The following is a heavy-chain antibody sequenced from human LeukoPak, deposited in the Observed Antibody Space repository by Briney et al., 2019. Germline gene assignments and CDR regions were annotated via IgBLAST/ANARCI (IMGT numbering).Heavy chain of an antibody. J-gene: IGHJ3*02. D-gene: IGHD2-15*01. Sequence: GGSLRLSCAASGFTFHNYAMGWVRQPPGKGLEWVSGVSGNGGNTYYADSVKGRFTISRDYSKSTLNLQMNSLRADDTAVYYCATLGYCSGGSCPDAFDIWGQGTMVTVS. CDR3: ATLGYCSGGSCPDAFDI. CDR2: VSGNGGNT. V-gene: IGHV3-23*01. CDR1: GFTFHNYA.